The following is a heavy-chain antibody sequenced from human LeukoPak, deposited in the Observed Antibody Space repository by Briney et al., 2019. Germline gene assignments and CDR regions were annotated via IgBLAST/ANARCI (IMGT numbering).Heavy chain of an antibody. V-gene: IGHV3-74*01. J-gene: IGHJ4*02. CDR1: GFIFDAYA. D-gene: IGHD2-2*01. CDR2: INSDGSST. CDR3: ARVGYCSSTSCYAVDY. Sequence: GRSLRLSCAASGFIFDAYAMHWVRQAPGKGLVWVSRINSDGSSTSYADSVKGRFTISRDNAKNTLYLQMNSLRAEDTAVYYCARVGYCSSTSCYAVDYWGQGTLVTVSS.